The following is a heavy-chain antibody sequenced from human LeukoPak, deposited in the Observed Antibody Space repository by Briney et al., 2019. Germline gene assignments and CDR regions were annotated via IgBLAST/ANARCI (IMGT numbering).Heavy chain of an antibody. CDR3: ARVGVRFDY. CDR1: EFTFSSYS. J-gene: IGHJ4*02. CDR2: ISSSSSTI. D-gene: IGHD3-16*02. Sequence: GGSLRLSCAAPEFTFSSYSMNWVRQAPGKGLEWVSYISSSSSTIYYADSVKGRFTISRDNAKNSLYLQMNSLRAEDTAVYYCARVGVRFDYWGQGTLVTVSS. V-gene: IGHV3-48*01.